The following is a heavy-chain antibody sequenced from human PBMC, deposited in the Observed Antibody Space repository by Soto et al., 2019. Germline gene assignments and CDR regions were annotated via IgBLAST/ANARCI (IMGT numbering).Heavy chain of an antibody. CDR3: ARLPGPSSTSRRWFDP. D-gene: IGHD2-2*01. Sequence: PSETLSLTCTVSGGSISSSSCYWGWIRQPPGKGLEWIGSIYYGGSTYYNPSLKSRVTISVDTSKNQFSLKLSSVTAADTAVYYCARLPGPSSTSRRWFDPWGQGTLVTVSS. V-gene: IGHV4-39*01. J-gene: IGHJ5*02. CDR2: IYYGGST. CDR1: GGSISSSSCY.